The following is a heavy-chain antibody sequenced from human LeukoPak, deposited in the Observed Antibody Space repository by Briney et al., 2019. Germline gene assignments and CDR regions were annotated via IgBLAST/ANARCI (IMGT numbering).Heavy chain of an antibody. V-gene: IGHV3-15*01. CDR3: TTGGSTAGN. Sequence: GGSLRLSCSASGFSLSDYGMSWVRQAPGKGLQWVGRIRKTADGGTADYAAPVQGRFSISRDDSKKTLYLQMNSLKTEDTAVYYCTTGGSTAGNWGQGTLVTVSS. J-gene: IGHJ4*02. CDR2: IRKTADGGTA. D-gene: IGHD1-14*01. CDR1: GFSLSDYG.